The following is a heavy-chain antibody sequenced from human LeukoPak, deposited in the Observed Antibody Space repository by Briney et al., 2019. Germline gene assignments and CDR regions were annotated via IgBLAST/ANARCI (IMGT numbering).Heavy chain of an antibody. Sequence: SETLSLTCTVSGGSISYYYWSWIRQPPGKGLEWIGEINHSGSTNYNPSLKSRVTISVDTSKNQFSLKLSSVTAADTAVYYCARGRLLWFGERGYYGMDVWGQGTTVTVSS. CDR1: GGSISYYY. J-gene: IGHJ6*02. D-gene: IGHD3-10*01. CDR2: INHSGST. CDR3: ARGRLLWFGERGYYGMDV. V-gene: IGHV4-34*01.